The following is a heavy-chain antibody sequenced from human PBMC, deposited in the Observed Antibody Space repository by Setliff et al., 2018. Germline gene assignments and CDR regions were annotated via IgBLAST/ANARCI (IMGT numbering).Heavy chain of an antibody. V-gene: IGHV3-66*01. CDR1: GFTFSNYW. CDR2: IYSGGST. D-gene: IGHD1-1*01. Sequence: GGSLRLSCTASGFTFSNYWMHWVRQAPGKGLIWVSVIYSGGSTYYADSVKGRFTISRDNSENTLYLQMNSLRAEDTAVYYCARDHNYAYDYWGQGTLVTVSS. J-gene: IGHJ4*02. CDR3: ARDHNYAYDY.